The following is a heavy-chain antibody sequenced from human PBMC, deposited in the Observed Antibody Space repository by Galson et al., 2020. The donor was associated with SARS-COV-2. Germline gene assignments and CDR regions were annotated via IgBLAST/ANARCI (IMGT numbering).Heavy chain of an antibody. Sequence: ASVKVSCKASGGTFSSYAISWVRQAPGQGLEWMGGIIPIFGTANYAQKFQGRVTITTDESTSTAYMELSSLRSEDTAVYYCAREGSYCGGDCYSPFDYWGQGTLVTVSS. D-gene: IGHD2-21*02. J-gene: IGHJ4*02. CDR1: GGTFSSYA. V-gene: IGHV1-69*05. CDR3: AREGSYCGGDCYSPFDY. CDR2: IIPIFGTA.